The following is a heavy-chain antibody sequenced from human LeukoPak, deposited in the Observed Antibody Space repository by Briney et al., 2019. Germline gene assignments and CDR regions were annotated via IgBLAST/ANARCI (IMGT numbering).Heavy chain of an antibody. CDR3: AKDTQRLVWVPYFDY. V-gene: IGHV3-23*01. J-gene: IGHJ4*02. D-gene: IGHD6-13*01. CDR1: GFTFSSYA. Sequence: PGGSLRLSCAASGFTFSSYAMSWVRQAPGKGLEWVSTISGSGTGTYYADSVKGRFTISKDNSKNTLYLQMNSLRAEDTAVYYCAKDTQRLVWVPYFDYWGQGTLVTVSS. CDR2: ISGSGTGT.